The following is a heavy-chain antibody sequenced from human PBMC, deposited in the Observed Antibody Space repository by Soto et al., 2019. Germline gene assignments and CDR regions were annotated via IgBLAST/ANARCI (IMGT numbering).Heavy chain of an antibody. CDR2: ISAYNGNT. CDR1: GYTFTSYG. J-gene: IGHJ6*02. V-gene: IGHV1-18*04. Sequence: QVQLVQSGAEVKKPGASVKVSCKASGYTFTSYGISWVRQAPGQGLEWMGWISAYNGNTNYAQKLQGRGTMTTDTSTSTAYMELRSLRSDDTAVYYCAREGPDCGGDCAHYYYGMDVWGQGTTVTVSS. CDR3: AREGPDCGGDCAHYYYGMDV. D-gene: IGHD2-21*02.